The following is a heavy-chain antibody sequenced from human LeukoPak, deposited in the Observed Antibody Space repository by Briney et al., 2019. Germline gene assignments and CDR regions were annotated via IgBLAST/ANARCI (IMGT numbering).Heavy chain of an antibody. CDR2: LSGYGSTT. CDR1: GFTFGSYA. D-gene: IGHD3-22*01. CDR3: AKIATYYFDNSARFDY. V-gene: IGHV3-23*01. Sequence: GGSLRLSCAASGFTFGSYAMGWVRQAPGKGLEWVSSLSGYGSTTYYADSVKGRFTISRDNSKRTLFIHMRSLRAEDTAVYYCAKIATYYFDNSARFDYWGQGTLVTVSS. J-gene: IGHJ4*02.